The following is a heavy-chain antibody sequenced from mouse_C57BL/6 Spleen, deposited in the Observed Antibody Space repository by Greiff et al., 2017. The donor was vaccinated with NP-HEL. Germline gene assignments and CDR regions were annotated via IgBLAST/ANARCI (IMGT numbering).Heavy chain of an antibody. D-gene: IGHD2-4*01. CDR2: IDPSDSET. J-gene: IGHJ4*01. V-gene: IGHV1-52*01. CDR3: ASQAHDYDGYYAMDY. Sequence: QVQLQQPGAELVRPGSSVKLSCKASGYTFTSYWMHWVKQRPIQGLEWIGNIDPSDSETHYNQKFKDKATLTGDKSSSTAYMQLSSLTSEDSAVYYCASQAHDYDGYYAMDYWGQGTSVTVSS. CDR1: GYTFTSYW.